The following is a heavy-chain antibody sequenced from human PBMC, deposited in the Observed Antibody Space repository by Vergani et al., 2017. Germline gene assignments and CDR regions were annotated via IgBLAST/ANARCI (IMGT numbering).Heavy chain of an antibody. CDR1: GGSISSGDYY. Sequence: QVQLQESGPGLVKPSQTLSLTCTVSGGSISSGDYYWSWIRQPPGKGLEWIGYIDYSGSTYYNPSLKSRVTISVDTSKNQFSLKLSSVTAADTAVYYCARDLWKSYGSGSYYYYYGMDVWGQGTTVTVSS. V-gene: IGHV4-30-4*08. D-gene: IGHD3-10*01. J-gene: IGHJ6*02. CDR2: IDYSGST. CDR3: ARDLWKSYGSGSYYYYYGMDV.